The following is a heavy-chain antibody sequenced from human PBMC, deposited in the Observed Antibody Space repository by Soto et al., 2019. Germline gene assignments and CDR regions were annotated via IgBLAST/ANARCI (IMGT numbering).Heavy chain of an antibody. D-gene: IGHD6-19*01. CDR3: AREGKGQWLDYYYYGMDV. Sequence: GASVKVSCKASGYTFTSYGISWVRQAPGQGLEWMGWISAYNGNTNYAQKLQGRVTMTTDTSTSTAYMELRSLRSDDTAVYYCAREGKGQWLDYYYYGMDVWGQGTTVTV. J-gene: IGHJ6*02. V-gene: IGHV1-18*01. CDR1: GYTFTSYG. CDR2: ISAYNGNT.